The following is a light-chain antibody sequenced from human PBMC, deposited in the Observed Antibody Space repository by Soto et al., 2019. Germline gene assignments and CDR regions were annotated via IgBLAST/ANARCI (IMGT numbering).Light chain of an antibody. J-gene: IGKJ1*01. CDR1: QSVSNN. CDR2: DAS. Sequence: ILMTQSPATLSVSPGERATLSCRASQSVSNNLAWYQQKPGQAPRLLIYDASTRSTGIPARFSGSGSGTEFTLPISGLQSEDFAVYDCQQYNNWPPWTCGQGTKVEIK. CDR3: QQYNNWPPWT. V-gene: IGKV3-15*01.